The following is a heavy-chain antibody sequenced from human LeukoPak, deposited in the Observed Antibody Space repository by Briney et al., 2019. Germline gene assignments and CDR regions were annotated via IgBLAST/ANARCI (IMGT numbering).Heavy chain of an antibody. CDR2: ISGSGGST. CDR3: AKDQDYYYDSSGLYY. V-gene: IGHV3-23*01. CDR1: GFTFSSYA. J-gene: IGHJ4*02. Sequence: PGGSLRLSCAASGFTFSSYAMSWVRQAPGKGLEWVSAISGSGGSTYYADSVKGRFTISRDNSKNTLYLHMNSLRAEDTAVYYCAKDQDYYYDSSGLYYWGQGTLVAVSS. D-gene: IGHD3-22*01.